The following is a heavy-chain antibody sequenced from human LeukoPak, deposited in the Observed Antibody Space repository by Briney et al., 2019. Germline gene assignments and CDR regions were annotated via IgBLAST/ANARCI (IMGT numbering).Heavy chain of an antibody. D-gene: IGHD2-15*01. Sequence: SETLSFTCTVSGGSISSSSYYWGWIRQPPGKGLEWIGEINHSGSTNYNPSLKSRVTISVDTSKNQFSLKLSSVTAADTAVYYCARGWVVVAATFFRSLDAFDIWGQGTMVTDSS. CDR2: INHSGST. V-gene: IGHV4-39*07. CDR1: GGSISSSSYY. CDR3: ARGWVVVAATFFRSLDAFDI. J-gene: IGHJ3*02.